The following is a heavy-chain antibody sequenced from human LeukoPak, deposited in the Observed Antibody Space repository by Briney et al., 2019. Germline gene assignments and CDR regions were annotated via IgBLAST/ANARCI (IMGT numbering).Heavy chain of an antibody. D-gene: IGHD3-3*01. CDR1: GGSFSGYY. V-gene: IGHV4-34*01. CDR3: ARRRIFGVVIINYYFDY. Sequence: PSETLSLTCAVYGGSFSGYYWSWIRQPPGKGLEWIGEINHSGSTNYNLSLKSRVTISVDTSKNQFSLKLSSVTAADTAVYYCARRRIFGVVIINYYFDYWGQGTLVTVSS. J-gene: IGHJ4*02. CDR2: INHSGST.